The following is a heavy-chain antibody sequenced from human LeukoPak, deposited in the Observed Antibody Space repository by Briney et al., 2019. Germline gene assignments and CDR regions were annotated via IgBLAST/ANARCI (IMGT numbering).Heavy chain of an antibody. J-gene: IGHJ6*02. V-gene: IGHV1-18*01. CDR1: GYTFTSYG. CDR2: IGAYNGNT. Sequence: ASVKVSCKASGYTFTSYGISWVRQAPGQGLEWMGWIGAYNGNTNYAQKLQGRVTMTTDTSTSTAYMELRSLRSDDTAVYYCARDEGPDPSRDYYYYGMDVWGQGTTVTVSS. CDR3: ARDEGPDPSRDYYYYGMDV.